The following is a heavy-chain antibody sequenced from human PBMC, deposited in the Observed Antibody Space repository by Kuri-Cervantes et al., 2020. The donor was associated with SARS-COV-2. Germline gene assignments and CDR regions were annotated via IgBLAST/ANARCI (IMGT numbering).Heavy chain of an antibody. CDR2: SNAGNGNT. CDR3: AGATSSSWEDWFDP. Sequence: ASVKVSCKASGYTFTSYAMHWVRQAPGQRLEWMGWSNAGNGNTKYSQEFQGRVTMTRDTSTSTVYMELSSLRSEDTAVYYCAGATSSSWEDWFDPWGQGTLVTVS. CDR1: GYTFTSYA. D-gene: IGHD6-13*01. J-gene: IGHJ5*02. V-gene: IGHV1-3*02.